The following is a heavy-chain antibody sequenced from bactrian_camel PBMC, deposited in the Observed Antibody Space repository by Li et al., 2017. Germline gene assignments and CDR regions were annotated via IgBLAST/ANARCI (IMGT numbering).Heavy chain of an antibody. CDR2: IDDFGNT. D-gene: IGHD7*01. J-gene: IGHJ7*01. CDR1: RFHSGFVFSTWC. V-gene: IGHV3S63*01. Sequence: HVQLVESGGGSVQAGGSLRLSCAASRFHSGFVFSTWCMGWFRQAPGKELEGVALIDDFGNTFYADFVKGRFTISADNPKNTLTLQMMSLQPGDTALHYCVADQSPCGGTDRGMKYWGKGTQVTVS.